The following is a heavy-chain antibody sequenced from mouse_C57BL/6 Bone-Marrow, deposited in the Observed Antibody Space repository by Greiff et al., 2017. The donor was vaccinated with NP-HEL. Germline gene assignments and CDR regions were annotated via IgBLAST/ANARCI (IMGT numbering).Heavy chain of an antibody. J-gene: IGHJ3*01. Sequence: QVQLKESGPGLVAPSQSLSITCTVSGFSLTSYAISWVRQPPGKGLEWLGVIWTGGGTNYNSALKSRLSISKDNAKSQVFLKMNSLQTEDTARYHCARDLRRSTRGGGLAYWGQGTLVTVSA. V-gene: IGHV2-9-1*01. CDR1: GFSLTSYA. CDR3: ARDLRRSTRGGGLAY. CDR2: IWTGGGT. D-gene: IGHD1-1*01.